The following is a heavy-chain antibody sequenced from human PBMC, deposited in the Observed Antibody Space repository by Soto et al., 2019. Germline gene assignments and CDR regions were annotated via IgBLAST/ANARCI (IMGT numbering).Heavy chain of an antibody. V-gene: IGHV3-30*04. CDR3: AKDRVVIIWYCYYGMDV. Sequence: GGSLRLSCAASGFTFSSYAMHWVRQAPGKGLEWVAVISYDGSNKYYADSVKGRFTISRDNSKNTLYLQMNSLRAEDTAVYYCAKDRVVIIWYCYYGMDVRGQGTTVTVSS. J-gene: IGHJ6*02. CDR2: ISYDGSNK. CDR1: GFTFSSYA. D-gene: IGHD3-3*01.